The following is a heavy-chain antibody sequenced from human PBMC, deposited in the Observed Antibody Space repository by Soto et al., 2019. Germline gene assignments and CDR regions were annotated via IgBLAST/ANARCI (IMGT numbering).Heavy chain of an antibody. Sequence: SETLSLTCTVSGGSISSGDYYWSWIRQPPGKGLEWIGYIYYSGSTYYNPSLKSRVTISVDTSKNQFSLKLSSVTAADTAVYYCARAPSYGFWSGFPYGDYFDYWGQGTLVTVS. CDR3: ARAPSYGFWSGFPYGDYFDY. CDR2: IYYSGST. D-gene: IGHD3-3*01. V-gene: IGHV4-30-4*01. CDR1: GGSISSGDYY. J-gene: IGHJ4*02.